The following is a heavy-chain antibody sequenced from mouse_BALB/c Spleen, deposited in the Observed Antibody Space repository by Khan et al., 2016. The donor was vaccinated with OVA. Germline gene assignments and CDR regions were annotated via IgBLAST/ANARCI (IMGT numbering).Heavy chain of an antibody. CDR1: GFTFSDYG. V-gene: IGHV5-15*02. CDR3: SRLYYGSSLAY. Sequence: EVQLQESGGGLVQPGGSRKLSCAASGFTFSDYGMAWVRQAPGKGPEWVAFISTLAYSIYYADTVTGRFTMTRENAKNTLYLEMRSLRSEDTAMYYCSRLYYGSSLAYWGQGTLVTVSA. CDR2: ISTLAYSI. J-gene: IGHJ3*01. D-gene: IGHD1-1*01.